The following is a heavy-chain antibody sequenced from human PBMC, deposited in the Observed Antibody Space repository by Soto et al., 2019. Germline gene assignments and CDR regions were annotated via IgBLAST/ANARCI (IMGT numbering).Heavy chain of an antibody. J-gene: IGHJ4*02. CDR2: INGNGRYI. Sequence: EVQLLESGGGLVEPGGSLRLSCAGSGFTFSDYGVNWVRQSAGKGLEWVSSINGNGRYIYYADSVKGRFTISRDNPRNSVYLQMNSLAIEDTAIYYCARSDVQGSSWFRFLDSWGRGTLVTVSS. V-gene: IGHV3-21*04. D-gene: IGHD6-13*01. CDR1: GFTFSDYG. CDR3: ARSDVQGSSWFRFLDS.